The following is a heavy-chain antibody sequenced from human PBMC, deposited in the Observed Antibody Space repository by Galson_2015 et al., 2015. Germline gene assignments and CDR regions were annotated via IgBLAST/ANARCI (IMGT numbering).Heavy chain of an antibody. CDR2: IYTSGST. CDR1: GGSISSGSYY. J-gene: IGHJ3*02. V-gene: IGHV4-61*02. Sequence: TLSLTCTVSGGSISSGSYYWSWIRQPAGKGLEWIGRIYTSGSTNYNPSLKSRVTISVDTSKNQFSLKLSSVTAADTAVYYCARYIAAAAHGAFDIWGQGTMVTVSS. CDR3: ARYIAAAAHGAFDI. D-gene: IGHD6-13*01.